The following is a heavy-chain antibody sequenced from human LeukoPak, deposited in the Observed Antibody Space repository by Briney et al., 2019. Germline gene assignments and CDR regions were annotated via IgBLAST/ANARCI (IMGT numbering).Heavy chain of an antibody. CDR3: ARALSMVRGANLFGY. J-gene: IGHJ4*02. V-gene: IGHV1-8*01. CDR1: GYTFTSYD. CDR2: MNPNSGNT. D-gene: IGHD3-10*01. Sequence: ASVKVSCKASGYTFTSYDINWVRQATGQGLEWMGWMNPNSGNTGYAQKFQGRVTMTRNTSISTAYMELSSLRSEDTAVYYCARALSMVRGANLFGYWGQGTLVTVSS.